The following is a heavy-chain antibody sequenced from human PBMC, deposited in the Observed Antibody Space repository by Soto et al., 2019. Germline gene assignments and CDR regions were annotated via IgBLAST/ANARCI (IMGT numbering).Heavy chain of an antibody. Sequence: GFGVRKPGASVKVSCEASGYTFTTSGISWVRQVPGQGLEWMGWISTYNGDTNSAQNFQGRVLMTADTSTGTAYMELMSLKSDDTAVYYCARQGSWPYSYYGLDVWGQGTTVTVSS. V-gene: IGHV1-18*01. CDR1: GYTFTTSG. CDR2: ISTYNGDT. D-gene: IGHD1-26*01. CDR3: ARQGSWPYSYYGLDV. J-gene: IGHJ6*02.